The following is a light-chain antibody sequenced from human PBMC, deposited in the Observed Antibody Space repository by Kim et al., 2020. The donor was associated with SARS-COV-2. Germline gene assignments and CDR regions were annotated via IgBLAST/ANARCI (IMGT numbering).Light chain of an antibody. CDR3: QQYNNWRT. V-gene: IGKV3-15*01. Sequence: EILMTQSPAILSVSPGERATLSCRARQSVSSNLAWYQQKPGQAPRLLIYGASTRATGIPARFSGSGSGTEFTLTISSLQSEDFAVYYCQQYNNWRTFGQGTKVDIK. J-gene: IGKJ1*01. CDR1: QSVSSN. CDR2: GAS.